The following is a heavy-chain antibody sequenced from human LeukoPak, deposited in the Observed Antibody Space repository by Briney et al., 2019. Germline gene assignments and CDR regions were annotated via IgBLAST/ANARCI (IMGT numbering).Heavy chain of an antibody. CDR1: GFTFSNYW. D-gene: IGHD6-6*01. CDR2: IRQDGSEK. V-gene: IGHV3-7*01. J-gene: IGHJ4*02. Sequence: GGSLRLSCAASGFTFSNYWMSWVRQAPGKGLEWVAIIRQDGSEKKYVDSVKGRFTISRDNAKNSLYLEMNSLRAEVTAVYYCTRFSRSSSSNYWGQGTLVTVSS. CDR3: TRFSRSSSSNY.